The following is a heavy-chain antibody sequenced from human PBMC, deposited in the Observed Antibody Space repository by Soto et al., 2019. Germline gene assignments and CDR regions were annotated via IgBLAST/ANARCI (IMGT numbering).Heavy chain of an antibody. D-gene: IGHD3-22*01. CDR3: ARGIDGGYAVDAFDI. V-gene: IGHV4-31*03. J-gene: IGHJ3*02. Sequence: QVELQESGPGLVKPSQTLSLTCSVSGDSIDSGGFYWSWIRQHPGQGLEWLGHIYYSGMAHYNPSLRSRLTISVDTSKKQFSLKLGSVTAADTAVYYCARGIDGGYAVDAFDIWGPGTMVTVSS. CDR1: GDSIDSGGFY. CDR2: IYYSGMA.